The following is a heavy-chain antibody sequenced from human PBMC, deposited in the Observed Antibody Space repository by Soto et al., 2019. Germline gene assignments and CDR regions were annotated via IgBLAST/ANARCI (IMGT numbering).Heavy chain of an antibody. CDR3: AKGPTGYGGNSRWYFDL. D-gene: IGHD2-21*02. CDR1: GFTFSSYA. V-gene: IGHV3-23*01. CDR2: ISGSGGST. Sequence: GGSLRLSCAASGFTFSSYAMSWVRQAPGKGLEWVSAISGSGGSTYYADSVKGRFTISRDNSKNTLYLQMNSLRAEDTAVYYCAKGPTGYGGNSRWYFDLWGRGTLVTVSS. J-gene: IGHJ2*01.